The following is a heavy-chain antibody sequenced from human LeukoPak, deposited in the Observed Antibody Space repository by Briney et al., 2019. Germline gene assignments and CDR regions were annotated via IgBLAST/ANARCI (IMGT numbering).Heavy chain of an antibody. CDR2: ISGSGGST. D-gene: IGHD3-22*01. V-gene: IGHV3-23*01. CDR1: GFTFSGYA. J-gene: IGHJ4*02. Sequence: GGSLRLSCAASGFTFSGYAMSWVRQAPGKGLEWVSAISGSGGSTYYADSVKGRFTISRDNSKNTLYLQMNSLRAEDTAVYYCAKPYYYDSSGYYAVTGVLGYFDYWGQGTLVTVSS. CDR3: AKPYYYDSSGYYAVTGVLGYFDY.